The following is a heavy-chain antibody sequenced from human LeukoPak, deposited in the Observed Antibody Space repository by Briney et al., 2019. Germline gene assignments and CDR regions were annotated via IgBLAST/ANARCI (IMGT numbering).Heavy chain of an antibody. Sequence: PSETLSLTCSVSSGSISGYYWSWVRQPPGKGLEWIGYIYTSGSTNYNPSLKSRVTISVDTSKNQFSLKLSSVTAADTAVYYCATTTTIASWFDPWGQGTLVTVSS. J-gene: IGHJ5*02. V-gene: IGHV4-4*09. CDR1: SGSISGYY. D-gene: IGHD2-21*01. CDR3: ATTTTIASWFDP. CDR2: IYTSGST.